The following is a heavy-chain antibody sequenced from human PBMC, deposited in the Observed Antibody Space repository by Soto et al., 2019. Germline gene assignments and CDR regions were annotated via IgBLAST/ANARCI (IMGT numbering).Heavy chain of an antibody. V-gene: IGHV3-33*01. CDR1: GFTFSSYG. D-gene: IGHD4-17*01. Sequence: GGSLRLSCAASGFTFSSYGMHWVRQAPGKGLEWVAVIWFDGSNKFYADSVKGRFTISRDNSKNTLYLQMNSLRAEDTAVYYCARDWGSYGYYVTGYYYGMDVWGQGTTVPVSS. CDR3: ARDWGSYGYYVTGYYYGMDV. J-gene: IGHJ6*02. CDR2: IWFDGSNK.